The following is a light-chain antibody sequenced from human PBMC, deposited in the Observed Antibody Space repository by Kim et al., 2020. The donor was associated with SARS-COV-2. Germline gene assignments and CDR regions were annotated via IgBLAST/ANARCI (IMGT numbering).Light chain of an antibody. J-gene: IGKJ4*01. CDR2: GAS. CDR3: QQYVRPPLT. V-gene: IGKV3-20*01. CDR1: QRVYNNY. Sequence: SPGQRATLPCRASQRVYNNYLAWYQQKLGQAPRLLIYGASNRATGIPDRFSGSGSGTDFTLTISSVEVEDLAVYFCQQYVRPPLTFGGGTKVDIK.